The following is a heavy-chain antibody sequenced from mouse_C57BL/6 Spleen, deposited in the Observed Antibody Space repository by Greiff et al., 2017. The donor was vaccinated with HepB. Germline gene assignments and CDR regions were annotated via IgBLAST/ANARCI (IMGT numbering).Heavy chain of an antibody. D-gene: IGHD2-3*01. V-gene: IGHV1-82*01. CDR1: GYAFSSSW. Sequence: QVQLQQSGPELVKPGASVKISCKASGYAFSSSWMNWVKQRPGKGLEWIGRIYPGDGDTNYNGKFKGKATLTADKSSSTAYMQRSSLTSEDSAVYFCARHDGYYVGYWGQGTTLTVSS. J-gene: IGHJ2*01. CDR3: ARHDGYYVGY. CDR2: IYPGDGDT.